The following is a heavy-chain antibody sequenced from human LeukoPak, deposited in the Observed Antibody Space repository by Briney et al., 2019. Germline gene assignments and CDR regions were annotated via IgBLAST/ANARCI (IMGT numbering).Heavy chain of an antibody. V-gene: IGHV3-73*01. Sequence: GGSLRLSCAASGFTFSIYSMNWVRQASGKGLEWVGRIRSKANSYATAYAASVKGRFTISRDDSKNTAYLQMNSLKTEDTAVYYCTRHGNYYDRGGTDYWGQGTLVTVSS. CDR1: GFTFSIYS. J-gene: IGHJ4*02. CDR3: TRHGNYYDRGGTDY. D-gene: IGHD3-22*01. CDR2: IRSKANSYAT.